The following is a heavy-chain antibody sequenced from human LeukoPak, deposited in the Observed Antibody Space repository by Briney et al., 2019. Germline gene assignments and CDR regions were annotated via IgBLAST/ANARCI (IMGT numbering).Heavy chain of an antibody. CDR1: GGSFSGYY. D-gene: IGHD2-2*01. CDR3: ARELIVVVPAASWFDP. CDR2: INHSGST. J-gene: IGHJ5*02. Sequence: SETLSLTCAVYGGSFSGYYWSWIRQPPGKGLEWIGEINHSGSTNYNPSLKSRVTISVDTPKNQFSLKLSSVTAADTAVYYCARELIVVVPAASWFDPWGQGTLVTVSS. V-gene: IGHV4-34*01.